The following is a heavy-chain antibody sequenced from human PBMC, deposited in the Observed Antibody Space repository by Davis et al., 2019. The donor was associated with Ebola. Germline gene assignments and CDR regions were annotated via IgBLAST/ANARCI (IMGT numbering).Heavy chain of an antibody. J-gene: IGHJ4*02. V-gene: IGHV3-21*01. D-gene: IGHD6-13*01. CDR3: ARSIAAAVLGWIDY. CDR1: GFPFTTYT. Sequence: PGGSLRLSCAASGFPFTTYTMNWVRQAPGKGLEWVSSISSSSSYIYYADSVKGRFTMSRDKSKNTLHLEMNSLRVEDTAVYYCARSIAAAVLGWIDYWGQGALVTVSS. CDR2: ISSSSSYI.